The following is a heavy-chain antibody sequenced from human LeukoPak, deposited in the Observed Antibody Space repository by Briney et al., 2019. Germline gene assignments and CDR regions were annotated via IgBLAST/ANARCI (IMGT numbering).Heavy chain of an antibody. CDR2: INHSGST. J-gene: IGHJ4*02. Sequence: SETLSLTCAVYGGSFSDYYWTWIRQSPGKGLEWIGEINHSGSTNYNPSLKSRVTISIDTSKNQLSLKLNSVTAADTAVYYCARWERSSSHFDYWGQGTLVTVSS. D-gene: IGHD6-13*01. V-gene: IGHV4-34*01. CDR3: ARWERSSSHFDY. CDR1: GGSFSDYY.